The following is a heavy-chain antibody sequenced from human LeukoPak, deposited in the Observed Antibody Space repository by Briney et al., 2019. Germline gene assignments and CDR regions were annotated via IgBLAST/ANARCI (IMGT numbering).Heavy chain of an antibody. CDR3: AKDHSLTYYDFWSGYYHGYAFDY. V-gene: IGHV3-23*01. J-gene: IGHJ4*02. CDR1: GFTFSSYA. D-gene: IGHD3-3*01. CDR2: ISGSGGST. Sequence: PGGSLRLSCAASGFTFSSYAMSWDRQAPGKGLEWVSAISGSGGSTYYADSVKGRFTISRDNSKNTLYLQMNSLRAEDTAVYYCAKDHSLTYYDFWSGYYHGYAFDYWGQETLVTVSS.